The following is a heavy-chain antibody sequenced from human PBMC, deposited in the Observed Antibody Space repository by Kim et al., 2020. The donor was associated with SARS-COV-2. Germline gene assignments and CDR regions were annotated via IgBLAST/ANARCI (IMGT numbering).Heavy chain of an antibody. D-gene: IGHD4-17*01. J-gene: IGHJ6*02. CDR1: GFTFSTYS. V-gene: IGHV3-48*02. Sequence: GGSLRLSCATSGFTFSTYSVNWVRQAPGKGLEWVSYIDTTSSYIYYADSVKGRFTVSRDNAKNSLYLQMNSLRDEDTAVYYCARRTAGTTRTVGAMDVWGQKTTVTVSS. CDR3: ARRTAGTTRTVGAMDV. CDR2: IDTTSSYI.